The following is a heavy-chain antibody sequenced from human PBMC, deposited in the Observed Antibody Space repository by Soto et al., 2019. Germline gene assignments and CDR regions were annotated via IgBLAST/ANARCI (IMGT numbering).Heavy chain of an antibody. D-gene: IGHD3-10*01. Sequence: QMKLVQSGPEVKKPGTSGKVSVKASGFTFTSSAVQWVRQARGQRLEWIGWIVVGSGNTNYAQKYQERVTITRDMSTSTAYMELSSLRSEDTAVYYCAAPGLSTPAPGYYGMDVWGQGTTVTVSS. V-gene: IGHV1-58*01. J-gene: IGHJ6*02. CDR3: AAPGLSTPAPGYYGMDV. CDR2: IVVGSGNT. CDR1: GFTFTSSA.